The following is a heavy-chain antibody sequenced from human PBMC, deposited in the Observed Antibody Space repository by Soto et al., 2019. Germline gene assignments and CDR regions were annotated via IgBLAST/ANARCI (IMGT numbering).Heavy chain of an antibody. CDR1: GFNFKKFA. Sequence: EVQLLESGGGVVQPGGSLRLSCVASGFNFKKFAMAWVRQAAGEGLEWVSGISCCGGSASYADFVKGRFSIARDDSKNTVSLQFNSLSVEDTAQYYWAMADGQQWLIPHLDNWGQGRLVTVS. V-gene: IGHV3-23*01. J-gene: IGHJ4*02. CDR2: ISCCGGSA. D-gene: IGHD6-19*01. CDR3: AMADGQQWLIPHLDN.